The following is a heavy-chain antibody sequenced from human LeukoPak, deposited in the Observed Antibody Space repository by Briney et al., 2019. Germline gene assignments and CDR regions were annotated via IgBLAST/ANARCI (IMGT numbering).Heavy chain of an antibody. D-gene: IGHD2-15*01. J-gene: IGHJ4*02. CDR2: ISANNGNT. CDR3: ARVRGYCSGGSCYSVY. Sequence: ASVKVSCKASGYTFTSYGISGVRQAPGQGVGWVGWISANNGNTNYAQKRQGRVSMTTDTSTSTAYMELRSLRSDDTAVYYCARVRGYCSGGSCYSVYWGQGTLVTVSS. CDR1: GYTFTSYG. V-gene: IGHV1-18*01.